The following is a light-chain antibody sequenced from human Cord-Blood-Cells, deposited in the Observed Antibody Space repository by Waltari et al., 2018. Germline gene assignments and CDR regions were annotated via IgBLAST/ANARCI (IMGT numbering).Light chain of an antibody. CDR2: DVS. Sequence: QSALTQPASVSGSPGQSITISCTGTSSDVGGYTYVSWYQQHPGKPPKLMIYDVSKRPSGVSNRFSGSKSGNTASLTISGLQAEDEADYYCSSYTSSSTYVFGTGTKVTVL. J-gene: IGLJ1*01. V-gene: IGLV2-14*01. CDR3: SSYTSSSTYV. CDR1: SSDVGGYTY.